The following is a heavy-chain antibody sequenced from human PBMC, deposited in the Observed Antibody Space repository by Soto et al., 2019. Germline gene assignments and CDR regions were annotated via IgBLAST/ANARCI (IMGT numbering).Heavy chain of an antibody. J-gene: IGHJ2*01. CDR1: GGTFSSYT. V-gene: IGHV1-69*02. Sequence: QVQLVQSGAEVKKPGSSVKVSCKASGGTFSSYTISWVRQAPGQGLEWMGRIIPILGIANYAQKFQGRVTITADKSTSTAYMRLSSVRSADTAVYYCARVGVWGRRGWSFDLWGRGTLVPGSS. CDR3: ARVGVWGRRGWSFDL. CDR2: IIPILGIA. D-gene: IGHD3-16*01.